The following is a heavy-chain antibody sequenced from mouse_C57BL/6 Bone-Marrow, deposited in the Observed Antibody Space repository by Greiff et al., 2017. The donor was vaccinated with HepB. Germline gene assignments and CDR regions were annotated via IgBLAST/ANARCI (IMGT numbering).Heavy chain of an antibody. CDR1: GYTFTNYW. D-gene: IGHD2-3*01. J-gene: IGHJ2*01. V-gene: IGHV1-63*01. CDR2: IYPGGGYT. CDR3: ARSDGYYLDY. Sequence: QVQLQQSGAELVRPGTSVKMSCKASGYTFTNYWIGWAKQRPGHGLEWIGDIYPGGGYTNYNEKFKGKATLTADKSSSTAYMQFSSLTSEDSAIYYCARSDGYYLDYGGQGTTLTVSS.